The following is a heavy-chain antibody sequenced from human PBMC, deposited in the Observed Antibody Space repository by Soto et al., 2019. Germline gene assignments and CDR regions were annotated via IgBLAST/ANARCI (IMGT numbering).Heavy chain of an antibody. Sequence: WETLSLSCAASGFTFSSYEMNWVRGAAWKGLEWVSYISSSSRTIYYADSVKGRFTITRDNVKNSLYLQMNSVRAEDAAVYYCGAKRWDYWGQGTLVTVSS. CDR3: GAKRWDY. J-gene: IGHJ4*02. V-gene: IGHV3-48*03. CDR2: ISSSSRTI. CDR1: GFTFSSYE. D-gene: IGHD2-15*01.